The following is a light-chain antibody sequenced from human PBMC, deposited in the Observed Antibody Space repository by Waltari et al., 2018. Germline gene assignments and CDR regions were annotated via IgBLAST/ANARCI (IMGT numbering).Light chain of an antibody. J-gene: IGLJ2*01. CDR1: SGHSSYA. CDR3: QTWGTGIRV. V-gene: IGLV4-69*01. Sequence: SGHSSYAIAWHQQQPEKGPRYLMKLNSDGSHSKGDGIPDRFSGSSSGAERYLTISSLQSEDEADYYCQTWGTGIRVFGGGTKLTVL. CDR2: LNSDGSH.